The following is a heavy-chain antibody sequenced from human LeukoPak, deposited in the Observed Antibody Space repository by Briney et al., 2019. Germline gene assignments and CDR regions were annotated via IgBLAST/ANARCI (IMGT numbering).Heavy chain of an antibody. CDR2: INPNSGGT. CDR3: ARTVVAATPDYNWFDP. CDR1: GYTFTGYY. J-gene: IGHJ5*02. Sequence: ASVKVSCKASGYTFTGYYIHWVRQAPGQGLEWMGWINPNSGGTNYAQKFQGRVTMTRDTSISTAYMELSRLRSDDTAVYYCARTVVAATPDYNWFDPWGQGTLVTVSS. V-gene: IGHV1-2*02. D-gene: IGHD2-15*01.